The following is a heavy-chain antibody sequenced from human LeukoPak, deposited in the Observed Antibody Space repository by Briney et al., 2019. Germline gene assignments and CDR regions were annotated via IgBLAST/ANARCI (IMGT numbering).Heavy chain of an antibody. Sequence: SVKVSCKASGGTFSSYAISWVRQAPGQGLEWMGRIIPILGIANYAQKFQGRVTMTRDTSTSTVYMELSSLRSEDTAVYYCARPHSSSWYRTYDAFDIWGQGTMVTVSS. V-gene: IGHV1-69*04. CDR1: GGTFSSYA. J-gene: IGHJ3*02. D-gene: IGHD6-13*01. CDR3: ARPHSSSWYRTYDAFDI. CDR2: IIPILGIA.